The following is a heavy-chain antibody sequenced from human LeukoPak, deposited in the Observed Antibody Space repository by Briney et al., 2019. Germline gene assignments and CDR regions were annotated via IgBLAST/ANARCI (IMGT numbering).Heavy chain of an antibody. Sequence: GGSLRLSCAASGFTFDEYAMHWVRQPPGKGLEWVSLISGDGGSTYSADSVKGLFTISRDNSKNSLYLQMDSLRTEDTAFYYCAKDLGPTGAAWFDPWGQGTLVTVSS. CDR2: ISGDGGST. CDR1: GFTFDEYA. J-gene: IGHJ5*02. V-gene: IGHV3-43*02. D-gene: IGHD1-14*01. CDR3: AKDLGPTGAAWFDP.